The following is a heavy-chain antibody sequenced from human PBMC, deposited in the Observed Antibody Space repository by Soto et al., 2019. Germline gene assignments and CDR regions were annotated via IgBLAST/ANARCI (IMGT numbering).Heavy chain of an antibody. CDR1: GGSINSYY. CDR2: IYYNGNT. V-gene: IGHV4-59*08. CDR3: ARHEPGGYSRH. D-gene: IGHD3-16*01. Sequence: QVQLQESGPGLVKPSETLSLTCTVSGGSINSYYWSWIRQSQGKGLEWIAYIYYNGNTNYNPSLMRRVTLSVDTSKNQVSRSLTSVTAAYPAMYYCARHEPGGYSRHWGQGTLVTVSS. J-gene: IGHJ1*01.